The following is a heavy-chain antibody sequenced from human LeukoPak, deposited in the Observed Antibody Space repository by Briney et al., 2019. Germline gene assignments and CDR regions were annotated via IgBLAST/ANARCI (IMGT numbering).Heavy chain of an antibody. CDR3: AKGGSQWLVYSLFDY. CDR2: ISGSGGAT. V-gene: IGHV3-23*01. J-gene: IGHJ4*02. D-gene: IGHD6-19*01. Sequence: SGGSLKLSCAASGFTFSSYAMSWIRQAPGKGLEWVSGISGSGGATYEDSVKGRFTISRDNSQNTLYLQMNSLRAEDTAVYYCAKGGSQWLVYSLFDYWGQGTLVTVSS. CDR1: GFTFSSYA.